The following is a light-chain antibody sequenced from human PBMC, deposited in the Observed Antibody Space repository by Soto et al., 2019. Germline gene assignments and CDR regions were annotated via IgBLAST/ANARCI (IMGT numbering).Light chain of an antibody. CDR1: QSVSSF. V-gene: IGKV3-11*01. J-gene: IGKJ3*01. Sequence: EIVLTQSPATLSLSPWEIATLSCRASQSVSSFLAWYQQKSGQTPRLLIYDASNRATGIPARFSGSVSGTDLTLTISSLEPEDFAVYSCQTRSNWLGSFGVRTKVGI. CDR3: QTRSNWLGS. CDR2: DAS.